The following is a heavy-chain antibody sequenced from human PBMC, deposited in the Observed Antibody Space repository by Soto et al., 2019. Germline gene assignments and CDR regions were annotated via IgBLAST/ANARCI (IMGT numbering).Heavy chain of an antibody. CDR2: INAGNGNT. CDR1: GYTFTSYA. CDR3: ARDSLLQLGYDSSGYYPDY. J-gene: IGHJ4*02. V-gene: IGHV1-3*01. D-gene: IGHD3-22*01. Sequence: GASVKVSCKASGYTFTSYAMHWVRQAPGQRLEWMGWINAGNGNTKYSQKFQGRVTITREKSASTAYMQLSSLRSEDTAVYYCARDSLLQLGYDSSGYYPDYWGQGTLVTVSS.